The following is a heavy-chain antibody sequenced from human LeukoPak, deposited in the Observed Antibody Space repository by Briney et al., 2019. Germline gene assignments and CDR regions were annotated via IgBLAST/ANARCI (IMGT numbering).Heavy chain of an antibody. V-gene: IGHV4-39*01. Sequence: SETLSLTCTVSGGSISSSTCYWGWIRQPPGKGLEWIGSIFDSGYTYYNASLKGRVTMSIDTSKNQFSLKLTSVTAADTAVYYCARPRESQRSSSPFDYWGQGMLVTVSS. J-gene: IGHJ4*02. D-gene: IGHD6-6*01. CDR3: ARPRESQRSSSPFDY. CDR1: GGSISSSTCY. CDR2: IFDSGYT.